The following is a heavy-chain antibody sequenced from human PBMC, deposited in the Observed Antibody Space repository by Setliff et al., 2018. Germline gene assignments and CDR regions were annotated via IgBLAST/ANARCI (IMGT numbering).Heavy chain of an antibody. V-gene: IGHV3-48*01. CDR1: GFTFTSYS. Sequence: GGSLRLSCAASGFTFTSYSLNWVRQAPGKGLEWISFVNSANTICYADSVRGRFTVSRDNAKDTLYLEMNNLRAEDSAVYYCARRGTTAFDFWGLGTLVTVSS. J-gene: IGHJ4*02. CDR3: ARRGTTAFDF. CDR2: VNSANTI. D-gene: IGHD4-4*01.